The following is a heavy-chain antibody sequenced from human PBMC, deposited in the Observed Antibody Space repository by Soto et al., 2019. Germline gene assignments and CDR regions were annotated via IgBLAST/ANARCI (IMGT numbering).Heavy chain of an antibody. CDR1: GGSFSGYY. CDR3: ARGLRFLEWLFTHHYYYYHGMDV. V-gene: IGHV4-34*01. J-gene: IGHJ6*02. Sequence: QVQLQQWGAGLLKPSETLSLTCAVYGGSFSGYYWSWIRQPPGKGLEWIGEINHSGSTNYNPSLKSRVTIALDTSKDQFSLNLSSVTAADTAVYSCARGLRFLEWLFTHHYYYYHGMDVWGQGTTVTVSS. CDR2: INHSGST. D-gene: IGHD3-3*01.